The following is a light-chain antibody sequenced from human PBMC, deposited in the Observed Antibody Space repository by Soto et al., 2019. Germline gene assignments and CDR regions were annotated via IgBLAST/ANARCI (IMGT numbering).Light chain of an antibody. CDR3: QHFGISPWT. CDR1: QSVSSSY. CDR2: GAS. J-gene: IGKJ1*01. Sequence: EIVLTQSPGTLSLSPGERATLSCRASQSVSSSYLAWYQQKPGQAPRLLIYGASSRATGIPDRFSGSGSWTDSTLTISRLEPEDFAVYYCQHFGISPWTFGQGTKVEIK. V-gene: IGKV3-20*01.